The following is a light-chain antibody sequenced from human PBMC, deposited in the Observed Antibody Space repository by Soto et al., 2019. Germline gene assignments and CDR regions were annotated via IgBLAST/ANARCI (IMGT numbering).Light chain of an antibody. Sequence: EIVMTQSPATLSVSPGERVTLSCRSSRSVSSSLAWYLQRPGQTPRLLISGASTRATGIPARFSGGGSGTEFTLTISSLQSEDFAVYYCQQYNDWPLPFGQGTKLEIK. J-gene: IGKJ2*01. CDR2: GAS. CDR3: QQYNDWPLP. V-gene: IGKV3-15*01. CDR1: RSVSSS.